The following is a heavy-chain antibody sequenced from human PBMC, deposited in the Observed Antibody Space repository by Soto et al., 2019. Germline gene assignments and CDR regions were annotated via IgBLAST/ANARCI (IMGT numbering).Heavy chain of an antibody. V-gene: IGHV4-31*03. Sequence: QVQLQESGPGLVKPSQTLSLTCTVSGGSISSGGYYWSWIRQHPGKGLEWIGSIYYRGSTYYNPSIKSRVTLSVDTSKNHFTLKLSSVTAADTAVYYCVRKGNELLFDYWGQGTLVTVSS. CDR3: VRKGNELLFDY. J-gene: IGHJ4*02. D-gene: IGHD1-26*01. CDR2: IYYRGST. CDR1: GGSISSGGYY.